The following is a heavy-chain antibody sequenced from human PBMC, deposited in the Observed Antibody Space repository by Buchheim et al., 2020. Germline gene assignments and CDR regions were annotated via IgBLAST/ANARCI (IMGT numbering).Heavy chain of an antibody. CDR2: INYGGST. Sequence: QLQLQESGPGLGKPSETLSLTCTVSGGSISSSSYYGGGIGQPPGKGREWIGSINYGGSTYYNPSLKSGVTISVDTPKNHFPLKLSSVTAADTAVYYCARQYYDFWSGYPLYNWFDPWGQGTL. CDR1: GGSISSSSYY. J-gene: IGHJ5*02. V-gene: IGHV4-39*01. D-gene: IGHD3-3*01. CDR3: ARQYYDFWSGYPLYNWFDP.